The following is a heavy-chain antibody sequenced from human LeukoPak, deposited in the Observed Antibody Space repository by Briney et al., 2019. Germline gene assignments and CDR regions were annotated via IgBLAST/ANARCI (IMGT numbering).Heavy chain of an antibody. CDR2: IKLSGGST. CDR3: ARDFSATWSFDY. V-gene: IGHV1-46*01. D-gene: IGHD1-1*01. J-gene: IGHJ4*02. CDR1: GYTFASYH. Sequence: ASVKVSYKASGYTFASYHMHWVRQAPGQGPEWMGMIKLSGGSTTYAQNFLDRVTVTSDTSTSTVYMELSSLRSEDTTVYYCARDFSATWSFDYWGQGTLVTVSS.